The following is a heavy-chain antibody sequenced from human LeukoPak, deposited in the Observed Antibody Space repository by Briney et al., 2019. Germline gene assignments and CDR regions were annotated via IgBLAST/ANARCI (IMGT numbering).Heavy chain of an antibody. Sequence: PGGSLRLSCAASGFTFSSYGMHWVRQAPGKGLEWVAVISYDGSNKYYADSVKGRFTISRDNSKNTLYLQMNSLRAEDTAVYYCAKDQSNYYDSSGYYGPIGYWGQGTLVTVSS. D-gene: IGHD3-22*01. CDR1: GFTFSSYG. V-gene: IGHV3-30*18. CDR3: AKDQSNYYDSSGYYGPIGY. CDR2: ISYDGSNK. J-gene: IGHJ4*02.